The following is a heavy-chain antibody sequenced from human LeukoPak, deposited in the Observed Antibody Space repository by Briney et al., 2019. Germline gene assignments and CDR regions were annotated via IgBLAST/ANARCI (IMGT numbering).Heavy chain of an antibody. CDR2: ISPSHTST. CDR1: GFTASDYY. CDR3: ARGDHSGSSGYYFDY. J-gene: IGHJ4*02. Sequence: PGGSLRLSCAASGFTASDYYLSWIRQTPGKGLEWLSYISPSHTSTYYADSVKGRFTISRDNAKNSLYLQMNSLRAEDTAVYYCARGDHSGSSGYYFDYWGQGALVTVSS. D-gene: IGHD3-22*01. V-gene: IGHV3-11*01.